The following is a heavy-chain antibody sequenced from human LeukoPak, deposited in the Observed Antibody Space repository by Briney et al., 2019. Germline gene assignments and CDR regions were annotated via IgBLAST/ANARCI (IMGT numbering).Heavy chain of an antibody. CDR2: ISAYNGNT. J-gene: IGHJ6*03. CDR1: GYTFTSYG. V-gene: IGHV1-18*01. D-gene: IGHD2-2*01. CDR3: ARLPDYYYYYMDV. Sequence: ASVKVSCRASGYTFTSYGISWVRQAPGQGLEWMGWISAYNGNTNYAQKLQGRVTMTTDTSTSTAYMELRRLRSDDTAVYYCARLPDYYYYYMDVWGKGTTVTVSS.